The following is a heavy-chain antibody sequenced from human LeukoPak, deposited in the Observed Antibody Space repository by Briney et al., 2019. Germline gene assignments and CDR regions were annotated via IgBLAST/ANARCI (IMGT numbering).Heavy chain of an antibody. D-gene: IGHD6-13*01. Sequence: GASVKVSCKASGYTFTSYDINWVRQATGQGREWMGWMNPNSGNTGYAQKFQGRVTMTRNTSRSTAYMELSSLRSEATAVYYCARVSSSWYSWFAPWGQGTLVTVSS. J-gene: IGHJ5*02. V-gene: IGHV1-8*01. CDR2: MNPNSGNT. CDR3: ARVSSSWYSWFAP. CDR1: GYTFTSYD.